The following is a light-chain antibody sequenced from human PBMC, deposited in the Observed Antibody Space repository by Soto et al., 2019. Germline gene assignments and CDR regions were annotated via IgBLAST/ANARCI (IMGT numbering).Light chain of an antibody. J-gene: IGKJ2*01. V-gene: IGKV3-15*01. CDR1: QNVGND. CDR2: GAS. Sequence: EIVLTQSPATLSLSPGERATLSCRASQNVGNDLVWYQQKPGQSPRLLIYGASTRATGVPARFSGSGSGTDFTLTITSLQSEDSAFYFCQQYTNWPPIYTFGQGTKLEIK. CDR3: QQYTNWPPIYT.